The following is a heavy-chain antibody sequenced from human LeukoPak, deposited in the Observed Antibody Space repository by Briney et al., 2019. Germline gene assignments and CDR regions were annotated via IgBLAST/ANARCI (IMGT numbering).Heavy chain of an antibody. CDR2: ISPRSNGI. J-gene: IGHJ4*02. D-gene: IGHD3-22*01. CDR3: AKDAVRYYYDSSGYYLDY. Sequence: GGSLRLSCAASGFTFTNYAMTWVRQAPGKGLEWVSAISPRSNGIYYTDSVRGRFTVSRDNSKNTLYLQMNRLGAEDTAVYYCAKDAVRYYYDSSGYYLDYWGQGTLVTVSS. V-gene: IGHV3-23*01. CDR1: GFTFTNYA.